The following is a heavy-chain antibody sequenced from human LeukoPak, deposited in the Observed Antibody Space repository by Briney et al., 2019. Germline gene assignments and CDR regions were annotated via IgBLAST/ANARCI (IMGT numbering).Heavy chain of an antibody. J-gene: IGHJ4*02. CDR2: IKHSGST. D-gene: IGHD5-18*01. Sequence: SETLSLTCTVSGGSISSYYWSWIRQPPGKGLEWIGEIKHSGSTNYNPSLKSRVTISVDTSKNQFSLKLSSVTAADTAVYYCARGKRGYSYGHFDYWGQGTLVTVSS. V-gene: IGHV4-34*01. CDR1: GGSISSYY. CDR3: ARGKRGYSYGHFDY.